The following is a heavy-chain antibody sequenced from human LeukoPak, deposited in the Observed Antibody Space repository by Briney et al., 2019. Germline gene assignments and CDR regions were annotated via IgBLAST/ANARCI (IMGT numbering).Heavy chain of an antibody. V-gene: IGHV3-23*01. CDR2: ISSSGGST. Sequence: GGSLRLSCVTSEFTFSSYGMSWVRQAPGKGLEWVSGISSSGGSTYYADSVKGRFTISRDDSKNTVYLQMNRLRADDTALYYCAKDRQWLGQRPSNFDYWGQGTLVTGSS. CDR1: EFTFSSYG. D-gene: IGHD6-19*01. CDR3: AKDRQWLGQRPSNFDY. J-gene: IGHJ4*02.